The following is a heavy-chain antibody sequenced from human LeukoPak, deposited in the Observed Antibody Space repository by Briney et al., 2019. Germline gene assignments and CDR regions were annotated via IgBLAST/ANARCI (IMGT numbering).Heavy chain of an antibody. CDR2: INPNSGGT. D-gene: IGHD5-18*01. V-gene: IGHV1-2*02. Sequence: GASVKVSCKASGYTFTEYYMHWVRQAPGQGLEWMGWINPNSGGTNYAQKFQGRVTMTRDTSISTAYMELSRLRSDDTAVYYCARGGKYSYGYRYYFDYWGQGTLVTVSS. J-gene: IGHJ4*02. CDR1: GYTFTEYY. CDR3: ARGGKYSYGYRYYFDY.